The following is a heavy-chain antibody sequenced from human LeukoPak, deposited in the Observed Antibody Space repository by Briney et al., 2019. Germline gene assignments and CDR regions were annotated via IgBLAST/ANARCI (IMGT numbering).Heavy chain of an antibody. CDR1: GGSISSGGYS. CDR3: ARDGRGPTHTLGYCSSTSCFHYYYYGMDV. J-gene: IGHJ6*02. V-gene: IGHV4-61*08. CDR2: IYYSGST. D-gene: IGHD2-2*01. Sequence: SQTLSLTCAVSGGSISSGGYSWSWIRQPPGKGLEWIGYIYYSGSTNYNPSLKSRVTISVDTSKNQFSLKLSSVTAADTAVYYCARDGRGPTHTLGYCSSTSCFHYYYYGMDVWGQGTTVTVSS.